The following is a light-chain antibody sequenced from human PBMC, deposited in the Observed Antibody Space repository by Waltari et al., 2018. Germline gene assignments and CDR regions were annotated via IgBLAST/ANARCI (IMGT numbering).Light chain of an antibody. Sequence: QSALTQPASVSGSPGQSITISCPWASRDVGRYNLVSWYQQHPGKAPKLIIYEATKRPSGVSDRFSGSKSGYTASLTISGLQANDEADYYCCSYTSSSTPRLFGGGTKLTVL. CDR3: CSYTSSSTPRL. CDR2: EAT. V-gene: IGLV2-14*02. CDR1: SRDVGRYNL. J-gene: IGLJ3*02.